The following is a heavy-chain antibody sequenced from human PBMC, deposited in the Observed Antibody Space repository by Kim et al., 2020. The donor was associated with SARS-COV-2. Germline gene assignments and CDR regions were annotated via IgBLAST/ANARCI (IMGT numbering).Heavy chain of an antibody. V-gene: IGHV1-24*01. CDR3: ATIKWGRFDP. J-gene: IGHJ5*02. D-gene: IGHD1-26*01. Sequence: ETIYAQKFQGRVTMTEDTSTDTAYMELSSLRSEDTAVYYCATIKWGRFDPWGQGTLVTVSS. CDR2: ET.